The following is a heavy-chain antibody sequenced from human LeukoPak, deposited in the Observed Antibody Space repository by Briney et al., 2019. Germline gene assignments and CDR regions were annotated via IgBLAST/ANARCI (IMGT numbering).Heavy chain of an antibody. Sequence: GESLKISCKGSGYSFTSYWIGWVRQMPGKGLEWMGIIYPGDSDTRYCPSFGGQVTISADKSTTTAYLQWSSLKASDSAMYYCARQCAGSSGWCYDDWGQGTLVTASS. D-gene: IGHD6-19*01. V-gene: IGHV5-51*01. CDR2: IYPGDSDT. CDR3: ARQCAGSSGWCYDD. CDR1: GYSFTSYW. J-gene: IGHJ4*02.